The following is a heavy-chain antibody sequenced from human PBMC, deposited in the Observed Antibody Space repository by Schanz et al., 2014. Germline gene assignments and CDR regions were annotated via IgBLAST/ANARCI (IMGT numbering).Heavy chain of an antibody. J-gene: IGHJ3*02. CDR3: ARGTMPGTFDI. V-gene: IGHV1-69*02. CDR1: GYTFTSYD. D-gene: IGHD2-2*01. Sequence: QVQLVQSGAEVKKPGSSVKVSCKASGYTFTSYDFNWVRQARGQGLEWVGRFIPILDVGNYAQQFQGRVTFTADKSTSTAYMELSSLRYEDTALYYCARGTMPGTFDIWGQGTMVTVSS. CDR2: FIPILDVG.